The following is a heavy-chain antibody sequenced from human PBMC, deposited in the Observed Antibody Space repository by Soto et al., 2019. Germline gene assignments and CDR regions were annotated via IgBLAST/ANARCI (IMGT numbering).Heavy chain of an antibody. CDR1: GFTFSSYC. V-gene: IGHV3-74*01. CDR2: INSDGSST. J-gene: IGHJ6*02. D-gene: IGHD4-17*01. CDR3: ASTTVTTYYYGMDV. Sequence: GGSLRLSCAASGFTFSSYCMHWVRQAPGKGLVWVSRINSDGSSTSYADSVKGRFTISRDNAKNTLYLQMNSLRAEDTAVYYCASTTVTTYYYGMDVWGQGTTVTVSS.